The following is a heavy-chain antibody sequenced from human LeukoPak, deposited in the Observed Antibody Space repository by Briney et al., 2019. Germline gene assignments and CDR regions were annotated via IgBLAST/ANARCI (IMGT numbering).Heavy chain of an antibody. J-gene: IGHJ4*02. CDR3: ARVRLGGTYGSGSYYRSYYFDY. Sequence: SETLSLTCAVYGGSFSGYYWSWIRQPPGKGLEWIGEINHSGSTNYNPSLKSRVTISVDTSKNQFSLKLSSVTAADTAVYYCARVRLGGTYGSGSYYRSYYFDYWGQGTLVTVSS. V-gene: IGHV4-34*01. CDR2: INHSGST. CDR1: GGSFSGYY. D-gene: IGHD3-10*01.